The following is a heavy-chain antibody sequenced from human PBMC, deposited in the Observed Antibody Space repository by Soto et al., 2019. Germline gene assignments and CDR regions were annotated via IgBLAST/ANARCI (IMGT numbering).Heavy chain of an antibody. J-gene: IGHJ4*02. Sequence: QVQLQESGPGLVKPSQTLSLTCTVSGGSITSGDYYSSWIRQHPGKGLEWIGYISYSGRTYYNPSLKSRVTMSMDTSRHQFSLELSFVTAADTAVYYWARSLHLGDLSLGYWGQGTLVTVSS. CDR1: GGSITSGDYY. CDR2: ISYSGRT. D-gene: IGHD3-16*02. CDR3: ARSLHLGDLSLGY. V-gene: IGHV4-31*03.